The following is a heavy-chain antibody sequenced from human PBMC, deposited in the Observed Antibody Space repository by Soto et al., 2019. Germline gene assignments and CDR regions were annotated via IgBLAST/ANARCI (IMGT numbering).Heavy chain of an antibody. J-gene: IGHJ4*02. D-gene: IGHD1-26*01. Sequence: ASVKVSCKASGYTFTSYAMHWVRQAPGQRLEWMGWINAGNGNTKYSQKFQGRVTITRDTSASTAYMELSSLRSEDTAVYYCANSIWENGNYYFDSWGKGTLVTVSS. V-gene: IGHV1-3*01. CDR2: INAGNGNT. CDR3: ANSIWENGNYYFDS. CDR1: GYTFTSYA.